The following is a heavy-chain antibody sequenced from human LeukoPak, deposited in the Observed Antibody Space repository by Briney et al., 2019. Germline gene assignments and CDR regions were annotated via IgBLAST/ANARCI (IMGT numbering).Heavy chain of an antibody. Sequence: GGSLRLSCAASGFTFSSYWMHWARQAPGKGLVWVSRINSDGSSTSYADSVKGRFTISRDNAKNTLYLQMNSLRAEDTAVYYCARGLYCSSTSCYIFDYWGQGTLVTVSS. CDR3: ARGLYCSSTSCYIFDY. CDR2: INSDGSST. D-gene: IGHD2-2*02. V-gene: IGHV3-74*01. CDR1: GFTFSSYW. J-gene: IGHJ4*02.